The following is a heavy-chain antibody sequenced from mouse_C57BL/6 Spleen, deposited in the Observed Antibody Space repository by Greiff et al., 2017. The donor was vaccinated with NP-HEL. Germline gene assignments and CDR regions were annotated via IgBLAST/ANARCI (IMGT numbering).Heavy chain of an antibody. CDR2: INPSNGST. CDR3: ARGWFLYAMDY. J-gene: IGHJ4*01. CDR1: GYTFTSYW. Sequence: VQLQQPGTELVKPGASVKLSCKASGYTFTSYWMHWVKQRPGQGLEWIGNINPSNGSTNYNEKFKSKATLTVDKSSSTAYMQLSSLTSEDSAVYDSARGWFLYAMDYWGQGTSVTVSS. D-gene: IGHD2-3*01. V-gene: IGHV1-53*01.